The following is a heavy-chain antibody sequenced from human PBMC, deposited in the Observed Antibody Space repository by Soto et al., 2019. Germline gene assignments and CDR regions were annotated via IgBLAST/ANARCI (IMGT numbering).Heavy chain of an antibody. D-gene: IGHD3-3*02. Sequence: ASVKVSCKASGYTFTVYYMHWVRQAPGQGLEWMGWINPNSGGTNYAQKFQGWVTMTRDTSISTAYMELSRLRSDDTAVYHCARDSILDYYYYMDVWGKGTTVTVS. J-gene: IGHJ6*03. CDR1: GYTFTVYY. CDR3: ARDSILDYYYYMDV. CDR2: INPNSGGT. V-gene: IGHV1-2*04.